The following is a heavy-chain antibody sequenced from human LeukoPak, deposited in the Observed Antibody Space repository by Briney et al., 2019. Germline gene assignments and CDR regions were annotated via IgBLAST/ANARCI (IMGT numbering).Heavy chain of an antibody. CDR2: ISGSGGST. V-gene: IGHV3-23*01. J-gene: IGHJ5*02. CDR3: AKMYSSSWYGWFDP. Sequence: GGSLRLSCAASGFTFSSYAMSWVRQAPGKGLEWVSAISGSGGSTYYADSVKGRLTISRDNSKNTLYLQMNSLRAEDTAVYYCAKMYSSSWYGWFDPWGQGTLVTVSS. CDR1: GFTFSSYA. D-gene: IGHD6-13*01.